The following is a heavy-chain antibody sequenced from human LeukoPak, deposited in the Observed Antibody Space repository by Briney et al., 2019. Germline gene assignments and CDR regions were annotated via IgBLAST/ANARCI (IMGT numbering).Heavy chain of an antibody. V-gene: IGHV3-23*01. D-gene: IGHD6-6*01. CDR1: GFTFSSYA. Sequence: GGSLRLSCAASGFTFSSYAVSWVRQAPGKGLEWVSAISGSGGSTYYADSVKGRFTISRDNSKNTLYLQMNSLRAEDTAVYYCAKDTLAARYYGMDVWGQGTTVTVSS. CDR3: AKDTLAARYYGMDV. CDR2: ISGSGGST. J-gene: IGHJ6*02.